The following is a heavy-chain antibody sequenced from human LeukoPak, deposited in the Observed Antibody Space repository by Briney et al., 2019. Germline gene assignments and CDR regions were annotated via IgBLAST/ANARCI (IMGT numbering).Heavy chain of an antibody. Sequence: SETLSLTCTVSGGSISSYYWSWIRQPAGKGLEWIGRIYTSGSTNYNPSFKSRVTMSVDTSKNQFSLKLSSVTAADTAVYYCARDLYYYDSSGYPVIDYWGQGTLVTVSS. CDR2: IYTSGST. D-gene: IGHD3-22*01. V-gene: IGHV4-4*07. J-gene: IGHJ4*02. CDR3: ARDLYYYDSSGYPVIDY. CDR1: GGSISSYY.